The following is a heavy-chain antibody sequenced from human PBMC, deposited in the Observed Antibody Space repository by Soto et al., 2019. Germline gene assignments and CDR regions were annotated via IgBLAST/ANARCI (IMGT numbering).Heavy chain of an antibody. V-gene: IGHV3-21*01. CDR2: ITSSSIYI. CDR1: GFNFSSYS. Sequence: EVQLVESGGGLVKPGGSLRLSCAASGFNFSSYSMNWVRQAPGKGLEWVSSITSSSIYIYYADSVKGRFTISRDNDKNSLYLQMNSLRAEDTAVYYCAKGARYNWNYDWFDPWGQGTLVTVSS. CDR3: AKGARYNWNYDWFDP. D-gene: IGHD1-7*01. J-gene: IGHJ5*02.